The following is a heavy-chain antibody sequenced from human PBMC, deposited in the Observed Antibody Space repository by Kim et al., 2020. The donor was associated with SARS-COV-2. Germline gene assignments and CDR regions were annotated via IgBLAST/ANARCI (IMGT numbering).Heavy chain of an antibody. V-gene: IGHV3-7*04. CDR3: ARGHYGS. CDR2: IKQDGSEK. J-gene: IGHJ4*02. CDR1: GFTFSSYW. Sequence: GGSLRLSCAASGFTFSSYWMGWVRQAPGKGLEWVANIKQDGSEKYYVESVKGRFTVARYNAKNSVFLQMNSLRADDTAVYYCARGHYGSWGQGTLVSVSS.